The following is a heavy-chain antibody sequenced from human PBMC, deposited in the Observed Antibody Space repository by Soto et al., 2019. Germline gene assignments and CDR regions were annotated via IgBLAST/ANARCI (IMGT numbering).Heavy chain of an antibody. J-gene: IGHJ4*02. CDR2: ISSTTNYI. CDR1: GFTFTRYS. V-gene: IGHV3-21*06. Sequence: TGGSLRLSCAASGFTFTRYSMNWVRQAPGKGLEWVSSISSTTNYIYYGDSMKGRFTISRDNAKNSLYLEMNSLRAEDAAVYYCARESEDLTSNFDYWGQGTLVTVSS. CDR3: ARESEDLTSNFDY.